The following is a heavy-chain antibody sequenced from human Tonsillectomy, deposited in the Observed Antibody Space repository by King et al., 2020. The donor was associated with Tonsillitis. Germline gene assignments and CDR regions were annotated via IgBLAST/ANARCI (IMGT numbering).Heavy chain of an antibody. CDR3: ARGNVVVAAPDVFDI. D-gene: IGHD2-15*01. CDR1: GGSISSGSYS. CDR2: IYHSGST. V-gene: IGHV4-30-2*01. Sequence: LQLQESGSGLVKPSQTLSLTCAVSGGSISSGSYSWSWIRQPPGKGLEWLGYIYHSGSTYYNSSLMSRVTISVDNSKNQFSLKLRSVTAADTAVYYCARGNVVVAAPDVFDIWGQGTMVTVSS. J-gene: IGHJ3*02.